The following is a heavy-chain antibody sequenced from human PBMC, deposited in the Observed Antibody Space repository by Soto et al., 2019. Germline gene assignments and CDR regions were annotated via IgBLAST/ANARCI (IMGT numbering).Heavy chain of an antibody. CDR1: GGSISSSSYY. J-gene: IGHJ6*02. CDR2: IYYSGST. V-gene: IGHV4-39*01. D-gene: IGHD3-10*01. CDR3: ARSSDSYGSGSYFYGMDV. Sequence: SETLSLTCTVSGGSISSSSYYWGWIRQPPGKGLEWIGSIYYSGSTYYNPSLKSRVTISVDTSKNQFSLKLSSVTAADTAVYYCARSSDSYGSGSYFYGMDVWGQGTTVTVSS.